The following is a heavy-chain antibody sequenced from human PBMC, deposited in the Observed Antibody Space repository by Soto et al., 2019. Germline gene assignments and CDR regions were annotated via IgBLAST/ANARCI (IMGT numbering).Heavy chain of an antibody. J-gene: IGHJ4*02. CDR2: ISSSSDYI. Sequence: GGSLRLSCAASGFTFTSYTMNWVRQAPGKGLEWVSSISSSSDYIYYADSMKGRVAISRDNAKNSLFLDMNSLTGEDTAVYYCARARVYATGPLDFWGQGTLVTVSS. D-gene: IGHD6-13*01. V-gene: IGHV3-21*06. CDR1: GFTFTSYT. CDR3: ARARVYATGPLDF.